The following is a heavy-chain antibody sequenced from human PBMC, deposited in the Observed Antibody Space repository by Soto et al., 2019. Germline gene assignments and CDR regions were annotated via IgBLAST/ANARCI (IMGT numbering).Heavy chain of an antibody. CDR2: IYYSGST. J-gene: IGHJ5*02. CDR3: AREGHSSSSEGANWFDP. D-gene: IGHD6-6*01. CDR1: GGSISSGGYY. Sequence: QVQLQESGPGLVKPSQTLSLTCTVSGGSISSGGYYWSWIRQHPGKGLEWIGYIYYSGSTYFNPSLKSRLTISVDTSKNQFSLQLSSVTAADTAVYYCAREGHSSSSEGANWFDPWGQGTLVTVSS. V-gene: IGHV4-31*03.